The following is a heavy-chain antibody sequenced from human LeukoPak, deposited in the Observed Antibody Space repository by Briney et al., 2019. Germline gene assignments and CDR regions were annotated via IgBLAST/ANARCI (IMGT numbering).Heavy chain of an antibody. V-gene: IGHV1-8*01. J-gene: IGHJ4*02. CDR1: GYTFTSYD. D-gene: IGHD4-23*01. CDR3: ARGWTRVTPRVFDY. CDR2: MNPNSGNT. Sequence: VASVKVSCKASGYTFTSYDINGVRQATGQGLEWMGWMNPNSGNTGYAQKFQGRVTMTRNTSISTAYMELSSLRSEDTAVYYCARGWTRVTPRVFDYWGQGTLVTVSA.